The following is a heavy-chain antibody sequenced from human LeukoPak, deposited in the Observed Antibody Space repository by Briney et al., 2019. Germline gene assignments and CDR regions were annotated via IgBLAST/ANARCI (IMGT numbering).Heavy chain of an antibody. J-gene: IGHJ4*02. V-gene: IGHV3-33*01. CDR3: ARDYDSSGYYSDY. CDR2: IWYDGSNK. Sequence: GRSLRLSCAASGFTFSSYGMHWVRQAPGKGLEWVAVIWYDGSNKYYADSVRGRFTISRDNSKNTLYLQMNSLRAEDTAVYYCARDYDSSGYYSDYWGQGTLVTVSS. D-gene: IGHD3-22*01. CDR1: GFTFSSYG.